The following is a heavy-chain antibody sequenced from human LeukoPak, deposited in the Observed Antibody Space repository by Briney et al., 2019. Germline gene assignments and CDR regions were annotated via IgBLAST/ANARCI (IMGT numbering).Heavy chain of an antibody. CDR2: ISFDGKNI. CDR3: AKDPHGSGSYYDY. CDR1: GFTFSSFG. D-gene: IGHD3-10*01. V-gene: IGHV3-30*18. Sequence: GGSLRLSCAASGFTFSSFGMHWIRQAPDKGLEWVAVISFDGKNIYYADSVKGRFIISRDNSKNTLYLQMNSLRPEDTALYYCAKDPHGSGSYYDYWGQGTLVTVSS. J-gene: IGHJ4*02.